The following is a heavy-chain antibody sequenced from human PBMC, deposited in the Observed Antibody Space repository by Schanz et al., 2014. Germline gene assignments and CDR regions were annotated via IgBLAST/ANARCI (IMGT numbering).Heavy chain of an antibody. D-gene: IGHD4-17*01. V-gene: IGHV3-NL1*01. CDR3: ARPRFDYGEVDY. J-gene: IGHJ4*02. Sequence: QVQLVESGGGVVQPGRSLRLSCAASGFIFSNYGMHWVRQAPGKGLEWVSAISGSGGSTYYADSVRGRFTISRDRFQNTLYLRMSSLRAEDTAVYYCARPRFDYGEVDYWGQGTLVTVSS. CDR1: GFIFSNYG. CDR2: ISGSGGST.